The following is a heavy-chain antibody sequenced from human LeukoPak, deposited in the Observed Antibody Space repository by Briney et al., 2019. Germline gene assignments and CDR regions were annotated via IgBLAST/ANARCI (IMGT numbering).Heavy chain of an antibody. D-gene: IGHD5-18*01. V-gene: IGHV4-4*07. CDR2: IYTSGST. CDR3: ARGYTAMAHFDY. Sequence: SETLSLTCTLSGGSISRYYWSWIRQPAGKGLEWIERIYTSGSTNHNPSLETRVTMSTETTKHHFSRKQSSVTAAHTAVYYCARGYTAMAHFDYWGQGAQVTV. CDR1: GGSISRYY. J-gene: IGHJ4*02.